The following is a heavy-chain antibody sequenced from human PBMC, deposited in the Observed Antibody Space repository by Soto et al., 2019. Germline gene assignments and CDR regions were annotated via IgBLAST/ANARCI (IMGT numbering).Heavy chain of an antibody. J-gene: IGHJ6*02. V-gene: IGHV1-69*06. Sequence: SVKVSCKASGGTFISYAISWVRQAPGQGLEWMGGIIPIFGTANYAQKFQGRVMITADKSTITAYMELSSLRSEDTAVYYCASVDKQWLVLGYYYYGMEVWGQGATVTVSS. CDR3: ASVDKQWLVLGYYYYGMEV. D-gene: IGHD6-19*01. CDR2: IIPIFGTA. CDR1: GGTFISYA.